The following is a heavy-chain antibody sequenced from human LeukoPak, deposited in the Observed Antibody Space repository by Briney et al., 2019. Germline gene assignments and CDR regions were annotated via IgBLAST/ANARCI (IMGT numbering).Heavy chain of an antibody. CDR1: GFTFSGSA. Sequence: RGSLRLSCAASGFTFSGSALHWVRQASGKGLEWVGRIRSNSNNYATAYAASVKGRLTISRDDSKNTAYLQMNSLKTEDTAVYYCTRHGDGYNAFAFDIWGQGTMVTVSS. CDR3: TRHGDGYNAFAFDI. V-gene: IGHV3-73*01. J-gene: IGHJ3*02. CDR2: IRSNSNNYAT. D-gene: IGHD5-24*01.